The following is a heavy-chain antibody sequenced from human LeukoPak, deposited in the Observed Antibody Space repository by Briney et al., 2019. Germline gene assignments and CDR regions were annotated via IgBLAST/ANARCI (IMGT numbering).Heavy chain of an antibody. CDR1: GFTFDDYA. D-gene: IGHD3-10*01. CDR2: ISWNSGSI. V-gene: IGHV3-9*01. J-gene: IGHJ4*02. CDR3: ARAEYYYGSGSEGLDY. Sequence: GGSLRLSCAASGFTFDDYAMHWVRQAPGKGLEWVSGISWNSGSIGYADSVKGRFTISRDNAKNSLYLQMNSLRAEDTAVYYCARAEYYYGSGSEGLDYWGQGTLVTVSS.